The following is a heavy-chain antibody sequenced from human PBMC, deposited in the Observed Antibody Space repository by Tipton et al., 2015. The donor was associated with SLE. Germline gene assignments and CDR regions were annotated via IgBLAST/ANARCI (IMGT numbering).Heavy chain of an antibody. Sequence: SLRLSCAASGFTFSAYWMNWVRQAPGKGLEWVANIKEDGSEEYYVDSVKGRFPISRDNAKNSLYLHMNSLRAGDTAVYYCPCSGCPSGWGQGTLVIVSS. D-gene: IGHD6-19*01. V-gene: IGHV3-7*01. J-gene: IGHJ4*02. CDR2: IKEDGSEE. CDR1: GFTFSAYW. CDR3: PCSGCPSG.